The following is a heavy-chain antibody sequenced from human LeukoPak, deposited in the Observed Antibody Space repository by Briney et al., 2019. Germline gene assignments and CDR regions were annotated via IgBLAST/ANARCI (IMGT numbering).Heavy chain of an antibody. CDR2: IWYDGSNK. CDR3: ARDRQWLVSYWFDP. J-gene: IGHJ5*02. CDR1: GFTFSSYG. D-gene: IGHD6-19*01. V-gene: IGHV3-33*01. Sequence: PGGSLRLSCAASGFTFSSYGMHWVRQAPGKGLEWVAVIWYDGSNKNYADSVKGRFTISRDNSKNTLYLQMDSLRAEDTAVYYCARDRQWLVSYWFDPWGQGTLVTVSS.